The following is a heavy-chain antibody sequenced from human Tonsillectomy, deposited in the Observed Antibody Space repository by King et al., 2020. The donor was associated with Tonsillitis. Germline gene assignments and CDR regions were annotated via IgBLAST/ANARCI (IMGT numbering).Heavy chain of an antibody. CDR1: GVSISSGGYS. CDR3: ARTRWIEYFDL. Sequence: LQLQESGSGLVKPSQTLSLTCAVSGVSISSGGYSWSWIRQPPGKGLEWIGYIYHSGSTYYNPSLKSRVTISVDRSKNQFSLKLSSVTAADTAVYYCARTRWIEYFDLWGRGTLVTVSS. D-gene: IGHD5-12*01. J-gene: IGHJ2*01. V-gene: IGHV4-30-2*01. CDR2: IYHSGST.